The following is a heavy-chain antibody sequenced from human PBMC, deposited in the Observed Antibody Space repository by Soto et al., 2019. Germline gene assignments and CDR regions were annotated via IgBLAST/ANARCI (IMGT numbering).Heavy chain of an antibody. D-gene: IGHD3-10*01. Sequence: QVQLEQSGAEVKKPGSSVKVSCEASGGTLSDHGVAWLRQAPGQGLEWMGGTIPVFNTAKYAQKFQGRVTVTADKFTNIAYMELSSLRSEDTAFYFCARGVYGSGNYYTGPSAFDIWGQGTMVIVSS. J-gene: IGHJ3*02. V-gene: IGHV1-69*06. CDR3: ARGVYGSGNYYTGPSAFDI. CDR2: TIPVFNTA. CDR1: GGTLSDHG.